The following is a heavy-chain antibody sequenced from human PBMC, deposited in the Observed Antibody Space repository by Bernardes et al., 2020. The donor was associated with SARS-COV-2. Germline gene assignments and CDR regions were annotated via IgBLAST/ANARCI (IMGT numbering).Heavy chain of an antibody. D-gene: IGHD3-22*01. V-gene: IGHV1-8*01. J-gene: IGHJ4*02. CDR1: GYTFTSYD. CDR3: ARGSTITMMPSFDY. Sequence: ASVKVSCKASGYTFTSYDINWVRQATGQGLEWMGWMNPNSGNTGYAQKFQGRVTMTRNTSISTAYMELSSLRSEDTAVYYCARGSTITMMPSFDYWGQGTLVTVSS. CDR2: MNPNSGNT.